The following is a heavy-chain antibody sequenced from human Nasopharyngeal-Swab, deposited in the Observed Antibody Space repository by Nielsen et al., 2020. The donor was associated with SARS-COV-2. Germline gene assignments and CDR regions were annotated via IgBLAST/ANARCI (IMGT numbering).Heavy chain of an antibody. V-gene: IGHV1-46*01. CDR3: ARDAKDCSSTSCSIYFSHYTDV. CDR2: INPRDRST. CDR1: GYTFARNY. Sequence: ASVKVSCKASGYTFARNYIHWVRQAPGQGLEWMGIINPRDRSTSYAQKFQGRVTMTRDTSTSTVSMELSSLRSDDTAVYYCARDAKDCSSTSCSIYFSHYTDVWGKGTTVTVSS. J-gene: IGHJ6*03. D-gene: IGHD2-2*01.